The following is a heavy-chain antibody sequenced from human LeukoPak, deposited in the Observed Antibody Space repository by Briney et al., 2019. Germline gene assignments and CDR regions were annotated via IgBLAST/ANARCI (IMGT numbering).Heavy chain of an antibody. CDR3: ASGQYSSGWYLGNYYYGMDV. CDR1: GYTFSSYA. D-gene: IGHD6-19*01. Sequence: ASVKVSCKASGYTFSSYAMHWVRQAPRQRLEWMGWINAGSGNTKYSLKFQGRVTITRDTSASTAYMELSSLRSEDTAVYYCASGQYSSGWYLGNYYYGMDVWGKGTTVTVSS. J-gene: IGHJ6*04. CDR2: INAGSGNT. V-gene: IGHV1-3*01.